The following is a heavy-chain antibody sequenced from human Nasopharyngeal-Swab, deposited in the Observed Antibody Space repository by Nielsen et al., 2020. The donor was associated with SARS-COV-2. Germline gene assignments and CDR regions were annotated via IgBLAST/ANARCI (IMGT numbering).Heavy chain of an antibody. CDR3: AKDVEVARFGELLLYYYYYGMDV. D-gene: IGHD3-10*01. V-gene: IGHV3-30*18. CDR1: GFIFSNYA. Sequence: GESLKISCAASGFIFSNYAMHWVRQAPGKGLEWVAVISYDGTNKYYDDSVKGRFTISRDNSKKTLYMQMNSLRTDDTAVYYRAKDVEVARFGELLLYYYYYGMDVWGQGTTVTVSS. J-gene: IGHJ6*02. CDR2: ISYDGTNK.